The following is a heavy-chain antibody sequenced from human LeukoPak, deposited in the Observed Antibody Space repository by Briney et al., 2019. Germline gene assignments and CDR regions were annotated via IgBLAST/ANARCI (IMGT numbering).Heavy chain of an antibody. CDR3: AKEGCTFTTCYINC. V-gene: IGHV3-23*01. J-gene: IGHJ4*02. CDR2: ISGSGGST. D-gene: IGHD2-2*02. CDR1: GFTFSSYT. Sequence: QPGGSLRPSCAASGFTFSSYTMHWVRQAPGKGLEWVSAISGSGGSTYYADSVKGRFTISRDNSKNTVYLQMNTLRAEDTAVYYCAKEGCTFTTCYINCWGQGTVVTVSS.